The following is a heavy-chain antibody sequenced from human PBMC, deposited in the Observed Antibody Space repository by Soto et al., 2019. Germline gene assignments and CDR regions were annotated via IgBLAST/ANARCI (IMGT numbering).Heavy chain of an antibody. J-gene: IGHJ6*02. V-gene: IGHV3-23*01. D-gene: IGHD3-22*01. CDR3: AKDDSSDTYGMDV. Sequence: EVQLLESGGGLVQPGGSLRLSCAASGFTFSSYAMSWVRQAPGKGLEWVSAISGSGGSTYYADSVKGRFTIARDNSKNTLYLQMNSLRAEDTAVYYCAKDDSSDTYGMDVWGQGTTVTVSS. CDR1: GFTFSSYA. CDR2: ISGSGGST.